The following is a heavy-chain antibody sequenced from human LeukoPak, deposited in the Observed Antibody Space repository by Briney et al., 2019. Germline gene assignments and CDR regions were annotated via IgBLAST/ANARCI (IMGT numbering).Heavy chain of an antibody. V-gene: IGHV4-59*01. CDR2: IYYSGST. CDR3: ARLSSDNYGYFDY. D-gene: IGHD3-22*01. Sequence: SETLSLTCTVSGGSISSYYWSWIRQPPGKGLEWIGYIYYSGSTNYNPSLKSRVTILVDTSKNQFSLKLSSVTAADTAVYYCARLSSDNYGYFDYWGQGALVTVSS. J-gene: IGHJ4*02. CDR1: GGSISSYY.